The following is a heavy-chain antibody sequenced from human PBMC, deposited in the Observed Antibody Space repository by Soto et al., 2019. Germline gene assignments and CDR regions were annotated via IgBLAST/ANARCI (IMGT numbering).Heavy chain of an antibody. Sequence: ASVKVSCKVSGYTLTELSMHWVRQAPGKGLEWMGVFDPEDGETIYAQKFQGRVTMTEDTSTDTAYMELSSLRSEDTAVYYCATDLFNDILTGRLTRNWFDPWGQGTLVTVSS. CDR1: GYTLTELS. V-gene: IGHV1-24*01. D-gene: IGHD3-9*01. CDR3: ATDLFNDILTGRLTRNWFDP. J-gene: IGHJ5*02. CDR2: FDPEDGET.